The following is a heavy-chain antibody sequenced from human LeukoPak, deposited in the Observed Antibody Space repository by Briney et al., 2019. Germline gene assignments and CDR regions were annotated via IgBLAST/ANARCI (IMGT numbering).Heavy chain of an antibody. CDR2: INHSGST. J-gene: IGHJ3*02. Sequence: SETLSLTCAVYGGSFSGYYWSWIRQPPGKGLEWIGEINHSGSTNYNPSPKSRVTISVDTSKNQFSLKLSSVTAADTAVYYCASDGGNYDDAFDIWGQGTMVTVSS. CDR1: GGSFSGYY. CDR3: ASDGGNYDDAFDI. V-gene: IGHV4-34*01. D-gene: IGHD4-23*01.